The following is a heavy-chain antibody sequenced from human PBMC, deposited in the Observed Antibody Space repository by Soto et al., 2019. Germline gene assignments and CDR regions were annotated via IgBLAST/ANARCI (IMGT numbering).Heavy chain of an antibody. CDR2: LSGSGSTT. Sequence: EVLLLESGGDLVQPGGSLRLSCAASGFSFGGYGMSWVRQAPGKGLEWVSALSGSGSTTYYADSVRGRFIISRDNSRDTLFLQMTSLRAEDTAVYFCAKASKGYTGSDLEYWGQGTVVTVSP. D-gene: IGHD5-12*01. J-gene: IGHJ4*02. CDR1: GFSFGGYG. CDR3: AKASKGYTGSDLEY. V-gene: IGHV3-23*01.